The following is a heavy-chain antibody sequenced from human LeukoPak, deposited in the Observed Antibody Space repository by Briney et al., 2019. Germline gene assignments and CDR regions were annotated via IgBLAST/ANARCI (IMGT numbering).Heavy chain of an antibody. Sequence: GASVKVSCKASGGTFSSYAISWVRQAPGQGLEWMGGIIPIFGTANYAQKFQGRVPITADESTSTAYMELSSLRSEDTAVYYYARELQYGYSSSGYYYMDVWGKGTTVTVSS. CDR3: ARELQYGYSSSGYYYMDV. V-gene: IGHV1-69*01. J-gene: IGHJ6*03. CDR1: GGTFSSYA. CDR2: IIPIFGTA. D-gene: IGHD6-13*01.